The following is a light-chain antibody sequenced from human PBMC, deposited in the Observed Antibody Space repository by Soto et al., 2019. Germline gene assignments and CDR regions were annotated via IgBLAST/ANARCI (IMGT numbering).Light chain of an antibody. CDR3: QQSYSTPLT. J-gene: IGKJ4*01. V-gene: IGKV1-39*01. CDR1: QSISSY. Sequence: DIQMTQSPSSLSASVGDRVTITCRASQSISSYLNWYQQKPGKDPKLLIYAASSLQSGVPSRFSGSGSGTDFTLTIISLQPEHFATYYCQQSYSTPLTFGGGTKVDIK. CDR2: AAS.